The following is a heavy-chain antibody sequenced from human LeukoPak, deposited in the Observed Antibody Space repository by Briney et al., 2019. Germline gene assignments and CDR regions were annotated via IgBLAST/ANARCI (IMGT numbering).Heavy chain of an antibody. CDR2: IKQDGSEK. V-gene: IGHV3-7*01. Sequence: GGSLRLSCAASGFTFTNYWMSWVRQAPGKGLEWVANIKQDGSEKSYVDSVKGRFTISRDNANNSLYLQMNSLRAEDTAIFYCARDGKGGFDYWGQGTLVTVSS. J-gene: IGHJ4*02. D-gene: IGHD3-16*01. CDR3: ARDGKGGFDY. CDR1: GFTFTNYW.